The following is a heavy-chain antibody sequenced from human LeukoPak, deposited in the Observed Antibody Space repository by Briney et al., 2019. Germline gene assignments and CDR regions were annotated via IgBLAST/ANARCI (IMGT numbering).Heavy chain of an antibody. CDR1: GYTFTSYA. Sequence: ASVKVSCKASGYTFTSYAMHWVRQAPGQRLEWMGWINAGNGNTKYSQKFQGRVTITRDTSASTAYMELSSLRSEDTAVYYCATDLYSSGYYYYYGMDVWGQGTTVTVSS. D-gene: IGHD3-22*01. CDR2: INAGNGNT. CDR3: ATDLYSSGYYYYYGMDV. J-gene: IGHJ6*02. V-gene: IGHV1-3*01.